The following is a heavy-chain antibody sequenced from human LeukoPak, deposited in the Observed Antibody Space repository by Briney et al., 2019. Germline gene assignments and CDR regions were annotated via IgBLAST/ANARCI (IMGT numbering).Heavy chain of an antibody. D-gene: IGHD6-13*01. Sequence: ASVKVSCKASGYTFTGYYMSWVRQAPGQGLEWMGWINPNSGRTNYAQNFQGRVTMTRDPSISTAYMELNSLTSNDTAVYYCARTREYSSSWYFPPFDPWGQGTLVTVSS. J-gene: IGHJ5*02. CDR2: INPNSGRT. CDR3: ARTREYSSSWYFPPFDP. V-gene: IGHV1-2*02. CDR1: GYTFTGYY.